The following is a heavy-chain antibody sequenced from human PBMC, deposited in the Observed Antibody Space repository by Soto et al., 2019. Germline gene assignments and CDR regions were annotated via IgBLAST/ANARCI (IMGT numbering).Heavy chain of an antibody. CDR3: AKDQLPLQLWSAHYFDY. J-gene: IGHJ4*02. Sequence: GGSLRLSCAASGFTFSSYAMSWVRQAPGKGLEWVSAISGSGGSTYYADSVKGRFTISRDNSKNTLYLQMNSLRAEDTAVYYCAKDQLPLQLWSAHYFDYWGQGTLVTVSS. CDR2: ISGSGGST. CDR1: GFTFSSYA. V-gene: IGHV3-23*01. D-gene: IGHD5-18*01.